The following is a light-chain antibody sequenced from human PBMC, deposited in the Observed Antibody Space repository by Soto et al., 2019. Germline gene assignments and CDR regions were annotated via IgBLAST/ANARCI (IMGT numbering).Light chain of an antibody. J-gene: IGKJ3*01. V-gene: IGKV1-33*01. CDR1: EDIRTS. Sequence: DIQMTQSPSSLSASVGARVSITCQASEDIRTSLSWFQHKPGRAPKLLIYGASYLETGVPARFRGSGSGTDFTHTISSLQPADIATYYYQHYNTLPPFTFGPGTIVDVK. CDR2: GAS. CDR3: QHYNTLPPFT.